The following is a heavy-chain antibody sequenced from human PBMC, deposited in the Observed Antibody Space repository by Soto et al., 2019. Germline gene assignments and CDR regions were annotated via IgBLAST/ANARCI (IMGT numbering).Heavy chain of an antibody. V-gene: IGHV4-59*01. CDR3: ARRYGGNFDY. J-gene: IGHJ4*02. CDR1: GGSINNYY. D-gene: IGHD1-26*01. Sequence: QVQLQESGPGLVKPSETLSLTCTVSGGSINNYYWSWIRQPPGKGLEWIGYIYYSGSTNYNPSLKSRVTISVDTSKNQFSLKLSSVTAADTAVYYCARRYGGNFDYWGQGTLVPVSS. CDR2: IYYSGST.